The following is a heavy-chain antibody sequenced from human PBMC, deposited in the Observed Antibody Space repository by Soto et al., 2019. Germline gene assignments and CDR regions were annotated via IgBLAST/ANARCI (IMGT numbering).Heavy chain of an antibody. CDR2: IIPIFGTA. Sequence: QVQLVQSGAEVKKPGSSVKVSCKASGGTFSSYAISWVRQAPGQGLEWMGGIIPIFGTANYAQKFQGRVTITADKSTSTAYMELSSLRSEDTAVYYCAREARDGYNKWAPFDYWGQGTLVTVSS. CDR3: AREARDGYNKWAPFDY. J-gene: IGHJ4*02. D-gene: IGHD5-12*01. CDR1: GGTFSSYA. V-gene: IGHV1-69*06.